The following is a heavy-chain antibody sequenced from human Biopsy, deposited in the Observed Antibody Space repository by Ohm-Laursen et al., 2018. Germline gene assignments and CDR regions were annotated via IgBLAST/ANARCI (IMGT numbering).Heavy chain of an antibody. V-gene: IGHV3-74*03. CDR2: IHGDERSA. CDR3: ARGPSGVATIG. D-gene: IGHD5-24*01. Sequence: SLRLSCAASGFTFSRSVMHWVRQAPGKGLMWVSRIHGDERSATYAEPVKGRFTISRDNAKNTLHLQMNSLRAEDTAVYYCARGPSGVATIGRGQGTLVTVSS. CDR1: GFTFSRSV. J-gene: IGHJ4*02.